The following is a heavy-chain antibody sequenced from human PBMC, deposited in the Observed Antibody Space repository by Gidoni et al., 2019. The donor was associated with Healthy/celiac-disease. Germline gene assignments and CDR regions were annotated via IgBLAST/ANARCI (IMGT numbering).Heavy chain of an antibody. V-gene: IGHV4-34*01. Sequence: QVQLQQWGAGLLKPSETLSLTCAVYGGSFSGYYWSWIRQPPGKGLEWIGEINHSGSTNYNPSLKSRVTISVDTSKNQFSLKLSSVTAADTAVYYCARGKRITMIVVVSRAFDIWGQGTMVTVSS. CDR2: INHSGST. J-gene: IGHJ3*02. CDR1: GGSFSGYY. D-gene: IGHD3-22*01. CDR3: ARGKRITMIVVVSRAFDI.